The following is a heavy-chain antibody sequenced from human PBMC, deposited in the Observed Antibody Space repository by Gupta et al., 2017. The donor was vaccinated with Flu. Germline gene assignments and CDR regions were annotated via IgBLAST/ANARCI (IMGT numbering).Heavy chain of an antibody. J-gene: IGHJ5*02. V-gene: IGHV3-21*01. CDR2: ISGESSYI. D-gene: IGHD2-8*01. Sequence: NGVRQAAGRGLEWVSSISGESSYIYYADSIRGRFTVSRDNAKSSLYLQLNNLEVEDTALYYGGRARAPCNNGICYRCDLWGQGTLVTVSS. CDR3: GRARAPCNNGICYRCDL.